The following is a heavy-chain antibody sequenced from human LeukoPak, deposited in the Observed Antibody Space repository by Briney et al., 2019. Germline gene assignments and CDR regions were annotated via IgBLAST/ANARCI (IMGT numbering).Heavy chain of an antibody. V-gene: IGHV1-3*01. CDR3: ARVFRYFDWLLYQERGAFDI. J-gene: IGHJ3*02. D-gene: IGHD3-9*01. CDR2: INAGNGNT. CDR1: GYTFTSYA. Sequence: ASVKVSCKASGYTFTSYAMHWVRQAPGQRLEWMGWINAGNGNTKYSQKFQGRVTITRDTSASTAYMELSSLRSEDTAVYYCARVFRYFDWLLYQERGAFDIWGQGTMVTVSS.